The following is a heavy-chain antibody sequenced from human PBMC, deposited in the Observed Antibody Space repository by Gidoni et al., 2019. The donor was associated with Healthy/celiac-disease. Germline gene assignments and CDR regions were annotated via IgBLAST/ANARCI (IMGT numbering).Heavy chain of an antibody. CDR3: AKDFGPMELDDY. V-gene: IGHV3-23*01. J-gene: IGHJ4*02. Sequence: EVQLLESGGGLVQPGGSLRLSCAASGFPFSSYTMSWVRQAQGKGLEWVSAIRGSGGSTYYADSVKGRFTISRDNSKNTLYLQMNSLRAEDTAVYYCAKDFGPMELDDYWGQGTLVTVSS. CDR2: IRGSGGST. CDR1: GFPFSSYT. D-gene: IGHD1-7*01.